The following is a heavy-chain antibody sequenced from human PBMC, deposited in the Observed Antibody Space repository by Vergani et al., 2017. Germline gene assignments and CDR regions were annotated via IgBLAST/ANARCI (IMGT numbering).Heavy chain of an antibody. CDR2: ISSSGTYT. CDR3: ARDSLTNAFDI. Sequence: QVQLVESGGGVVPPGRSLRLSCAASGFTVSTTYLSWVRQARGRALEWVSYISSSGTYTNYAHSVKGRCTISRDNAKNSLYLQMNSLRADDTAVYYCARDSLTNAFDIWGQGTMVTVSS. CDR1: GFTVSTTY. V-gene: IGHV3-11*06. D-gene: IGHD2-8*01. J-gene: IGHJ3*02.